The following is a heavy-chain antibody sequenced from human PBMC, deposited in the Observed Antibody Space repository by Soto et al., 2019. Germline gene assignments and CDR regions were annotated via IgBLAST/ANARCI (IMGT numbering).Heavy chain of an antibody. J-gene: IGHJ3*01. CDR3: ARDGLYCTYANCRGDAQDV. CDR1: GFTFRTYW. D-gene: IGHD2-8*01. Sequence: EVQLVGSGGGLVQPGGSLRLSCVASGFTFRTYWMTWVRQAPGKGLEWVANIKQDGSEKYYVDSVRGRFAISRDNAKDSLYLQMNSLRVEDTAVYYCARDGLYCTYANCRGDAQDVWDQGTMVTVSS. V-gene: IGHV3-7*04. CDR2: IKQDGSEK.